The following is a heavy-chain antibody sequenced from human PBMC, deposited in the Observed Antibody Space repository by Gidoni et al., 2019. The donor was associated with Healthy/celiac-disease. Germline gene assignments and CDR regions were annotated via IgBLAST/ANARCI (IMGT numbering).Heavy chain of an antibody. D-gene: IGHD3-9*01. V-gene: IGHV3-23*01. CDR1: GFTFSSYA. CDR3: AKGGRYYDILTGYYTAGVDY. Sequence: EVQLLESGGGLVQPGGSLRLSCAASGFTFSSYAMSWVRQAPGKGLEWVSAISGSGGSTYYADSVKGRFTISRDNSKNTLYLQMNSLRAEDTAVYYCAKGGRYYDILTGYYTAGVDYWGQGTLVTVSS. J-gene: IGHJ4*02. CDR2: ISGSGGST.